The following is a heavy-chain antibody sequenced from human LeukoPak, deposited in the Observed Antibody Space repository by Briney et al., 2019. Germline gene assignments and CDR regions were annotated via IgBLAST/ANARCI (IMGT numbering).Heavy chain of an antibody. CDR2: ISAHNGNT. CDR3: ARAASGAGRFRAFDI. V-gene: IGHV1-18*01. J-gene: IGHJ3*02. CDR1: VYTFTSYG. D-gene: IGHD3-10*01. Sequence: ASVKVSCKASVYTFTSYGISWVRQAPGQELEWMGWISAHNGNTKYAQKFQGRVTMTTDTSTSTAYMELRSLRSDDTAVYYCARAASGAGRFRAFDIWGQGTMVTVSS.